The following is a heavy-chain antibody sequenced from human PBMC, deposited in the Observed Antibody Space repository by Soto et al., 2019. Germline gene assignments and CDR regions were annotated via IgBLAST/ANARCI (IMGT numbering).Heavy chain of an antibody. Sequence: ASVKVSCKASGYTFTSYDINWVRQATGQGLEWMGWMNPNSGNTGYAQKFQGRVTMTRNTSISTAYMELSSLRSEDTAVYYCARGHPHSDYDFWSVTLSGFDPWGQGTLVTVSS. CDR2: MNPNSGNT. D-gene: IGHD3-3*01. CDR3: ARGHPHSDYDFWSVTLSGFDP. J-gene: IGHJ5*02. CDR1: GYTFTSYD. V-gene: IGHV1-8*01.